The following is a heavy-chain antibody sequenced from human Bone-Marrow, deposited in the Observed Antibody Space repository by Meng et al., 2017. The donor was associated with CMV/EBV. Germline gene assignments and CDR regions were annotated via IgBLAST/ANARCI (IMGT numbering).Heavy chain of an antibody. Sequence: QVELVQSGARVKKPGASVTVSCQASGSTFTSYDINSVRQAAGQGLEWMGWMNPNSGNTDYAQKFQGRVTMTRNISKSTAYMDLSSLRSEDTVVYYCATGVADFEYWGQGTLVTVSS. CDR1: GSTFTSYD. CDR2: MNPNSGNT. D-gene: IGHD6-19*01. J-gene: IGHJ4*02. CDR3: ATGVADFEY. V-gene: IGHV1-8*01.